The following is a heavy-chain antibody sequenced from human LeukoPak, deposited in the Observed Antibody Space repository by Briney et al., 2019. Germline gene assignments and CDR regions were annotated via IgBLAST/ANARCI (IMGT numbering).Heavy chain of an antibody. V-gene: IGHV4-59*08. J-gene: IGHJ4*02. Sequence: SETLSLTCTVSGGSISGCYWSWIRQPPGKSLEWIGYFYYSGSTKYNPSLKSRVTISGDTSKNQLSLRLRSVTAADTAVYYCARPAGSGYWYYFDLWGQGTLVTVSS. D-gene: IGHD5-12*01. CDR3: ARPAGSGYWYYFDL. CDR1: GGSISGCY. CDR2: FYYSGST.